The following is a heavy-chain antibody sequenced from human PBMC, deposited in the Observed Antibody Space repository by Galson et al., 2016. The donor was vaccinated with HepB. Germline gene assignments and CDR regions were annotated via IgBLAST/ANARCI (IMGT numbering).Heavy chain of an antibody. D-gene: IGHD1-1*01. CDR2: ISAYNGNT. CDR1: GYTFTNYD. Sequence: SVKVSCKASGYTFTNYDITWVRQAPGQGLEWMGWISAYNGNTNYAQKLQGRVTMTTDTPTNTAYMELRSLKSDDTAVYYCARFRGRYNVYYFDYWGQGALVTVSS. CDR3: ARFRGRYNVYYFDY. J-gene: IGHJ4*02. V-gene: IGHV1-18*01.